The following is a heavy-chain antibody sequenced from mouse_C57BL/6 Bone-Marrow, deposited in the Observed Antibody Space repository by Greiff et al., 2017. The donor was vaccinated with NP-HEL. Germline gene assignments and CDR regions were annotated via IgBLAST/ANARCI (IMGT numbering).Heavy chain of an antibody. CDR2: IDPENGDT. Sequence: VQLQQSGAELVRPGASVKLSCTASGFNITDDYMHWVKQRPEQGLEWIGWIDPENGDTEYASKFQGKATITADTSSNTAYLQLSSLTSEDTAVYYCTTYGSSRYWYFDVWGTGTTVTVSS. J-gene: IGHJ1*03. CDR1: GFNITDDY. V-gene: IGHV14-4*01. CDR3: TTYGSSRYWYFDV. D-gene: IGHD1-1*01.